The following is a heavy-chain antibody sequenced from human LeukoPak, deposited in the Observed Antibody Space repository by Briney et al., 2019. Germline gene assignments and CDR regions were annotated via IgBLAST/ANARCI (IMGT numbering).Heavy chain of an antibody. CDR2: IIPIFGTA. CDR3: AASTVGFGVVIIRTNWFDP. V-gene: IGHV1-69*13. CDR1: GGTFSSYA. D-gene: IGHD3-3*01. J-gene: IGHJ5*02. Sequence: AASVKVSCKASGGTFSSYAISWVRQAPGQGLEWMGGIIPIFGTANYAQKFQGRVTITADESTSTAYMELSSLRSEDTAVCYCAASTVGFGVVIIRTNWFDPWGQGTLVTVSS.